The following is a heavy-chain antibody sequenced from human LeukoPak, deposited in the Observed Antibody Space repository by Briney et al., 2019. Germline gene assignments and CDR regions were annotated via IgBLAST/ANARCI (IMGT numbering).Heavy chain of an antibody. CDR1: GFTFSSYA. J-gene: IGHJ3*02. CDR3: ARRRGGLGSYSDAFDI. CDR2: ISGSGGST. D-gene: IGHD3-10*01. V-gene: IGHV3-23*01. Sequence: QLGGSLRLSCAASGFTFSSYAMSWVRQAPGKGLEWVSGISGSGGSTYYADSVKGRFTISRDNSKNTLYLQMNSLRAGDTALYYCARRRGGLGSYSDAFDIWGQGTMVTVSS.